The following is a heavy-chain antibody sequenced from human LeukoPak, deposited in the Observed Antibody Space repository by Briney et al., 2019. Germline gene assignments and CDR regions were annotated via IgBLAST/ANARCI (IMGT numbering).Heavy chain of an antibody. Sequence: KLQGRVTMTTDTSTSTAYMELRSLRSDDTAVYYCARGVRDVDTAMIIDYWGQGTLVTVSS. V-gene: IGHV1-18*01. D-gene: IGHD5-18*01. CDR3: ARGVRDVDTAMIIDY. J-gene: IGHJ4*02.